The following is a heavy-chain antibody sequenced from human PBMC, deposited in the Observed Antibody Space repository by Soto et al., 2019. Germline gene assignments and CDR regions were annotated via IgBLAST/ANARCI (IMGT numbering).Heavy chain of an antibody. V-gene: IGHV3-30*18. D-gene: IGHD3-10*01. CDR2: ISYDGSDK. CDR3: AKVGHGSGKGLDY. CDR1: GFTFSTYG. J-gene: IGHJ4*02. Sequence: QVQLVESGGGVVQPGRSLRLSCAASGFTFSTYGMHWVRQAPGNGLEWLAAISYDGSDKYYADSVKGRFTISRDNSKKTLYLQMNSLRPEDTAVYYCAKVGHGSGKGLDYWGQGTLVTVSS.